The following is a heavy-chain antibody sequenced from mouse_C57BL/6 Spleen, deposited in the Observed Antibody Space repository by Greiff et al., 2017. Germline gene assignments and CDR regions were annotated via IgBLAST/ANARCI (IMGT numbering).Heavy chain of an antibody. J-gene: IGHJ2*01. D-gene: IGHD2-4*01. CDR1: GYSITSGYY. V-gene: IGHV3-6*01. Sequence: VQLKESGPGLVKPSQSLSLTCSVTGYSITSGYYWNWIRQFPGNKLEWMGYISYDGSNNYNPSLKNRISITRDTSKNQFFLKLNSVTTEDTATYYCARDYYDFPFDYWGQGTTLTVSS. CDR2: ISYDGSN. CDR3: ARDYYDFPFDY.